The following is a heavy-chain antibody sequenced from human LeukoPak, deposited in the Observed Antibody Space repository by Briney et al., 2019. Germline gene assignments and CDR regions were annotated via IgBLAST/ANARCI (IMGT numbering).Heavy chain of an antibody. CDR3: AREGLWSGYLGAFDI. CDR1: GFTFSSYV. J-gene: IGHJ3*02. V-gene: IGHV3-30-3*01. CDR2: ISYDGSNK. D-gene: IGHD3-3*01. Sequence: GGSLRLSCAASGFTFSSYVMHWVRQAPGKGLERVAVISYDGSNKYYADSVKGRFTISRDNSKNTLYLQMNSLRAEDTAVYYCAREGLWSGYLGAFDIWGQGTMVTVSS.